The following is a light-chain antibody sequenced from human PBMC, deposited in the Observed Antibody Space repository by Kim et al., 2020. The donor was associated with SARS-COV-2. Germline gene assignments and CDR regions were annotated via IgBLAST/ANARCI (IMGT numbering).Light chain of an antibody. Sequence: LSPGERATLSGRASQSVRSSYLAWYQQKPGQAPRILIYGASSRATGIPDRFSGSGSGTDFTLTISRLEPEDFAVYYCQQYGSTPYTFGQGTKLEI. CDR2: GAS. CDR1: QSVRSSY. V-gene: IGKV3-20*01. CDR3: QQYGSTPYT. J-gene: IGKJ2*01.